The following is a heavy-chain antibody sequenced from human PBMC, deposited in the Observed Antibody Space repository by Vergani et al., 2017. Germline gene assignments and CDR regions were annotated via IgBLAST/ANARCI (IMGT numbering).Heavy chain of an antibody. J-gene: IGHJ4*02. Sequence: QVKLQESGPGLLQPSQTLSLTCTVSGESIRSGSHYWSWIRQPAGKGPVWIGYIYDSGDTKYNPSLKSRVTMSLDTSKNQFSLNLYSVTAADTAVYYCARGALWWLRQSDSWGQGTLVTVSS. V-gene: IGHV4-61*10. CDR1: GESIRSGSHY. CDR3: ARGALWWLRQSDS. CDR2: IYDSGDT. D-gene: IGHD2-21*01.